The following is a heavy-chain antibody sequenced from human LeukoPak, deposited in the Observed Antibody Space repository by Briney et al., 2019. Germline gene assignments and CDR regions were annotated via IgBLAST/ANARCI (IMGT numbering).Heavy chain of an antibody. V-gene: IGHV3-21*01. J-gene: IGHJ4*02. Sequence: TGGSLRLSCAASGFTFSSYTMNWVSQAPGKGLEWVSSISGSSSYIYYADSVKGRFTISRDNAKNSLYLQMNSLRAEDTAVYYCARGEGYYFDYWGQGTLVTVSS. CDR2: ISGSSSYI. CDR1: GFTFSSYT. CDR3: ARGEGYYFDY.